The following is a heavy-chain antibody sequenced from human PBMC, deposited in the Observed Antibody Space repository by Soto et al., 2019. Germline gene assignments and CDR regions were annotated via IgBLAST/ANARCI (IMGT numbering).Heavy chain of an antibody. CDR2: IYYSGST. CDR1: GGSISSYY. Sequence: SETLCLTCTVSGGSISSYYWSWIRQPPGKGLEWIGYIYYSGSTNYNPSLKSRVTISVDTSKNQFSLKLSSVTAADTAVYYCARVRGSGYEPHYYYYMDVWGKGTTVTVSS. J-gene: IGHJ6*03. V-gene: IGHV4-59*01. CDR3: ARVRGSGYEPHYYYYMDV. D-gene: IGHD5-12*01.